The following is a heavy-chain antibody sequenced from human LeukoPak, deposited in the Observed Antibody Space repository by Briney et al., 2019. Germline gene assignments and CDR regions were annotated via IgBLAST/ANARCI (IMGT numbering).Heavy chain of an antibody. V-gene: IGHV3-66*01. J-gene: IGHJ6*02. Sequence: GGSLRLSCAASGFTVSSNYMSWVRQAPGKGLEWVSVIYSGGSTYYADSVKGRFTISRDNSKNTLYLQMNSLRAEDTAVYYCARDDQGYSYGNYYYYYGMDVWGQGTTVTVSS. CDR3: ARDDQGYSYGNYYYYYGMDV. CDR1: GFTVSSNY. CDR2: IYSGGST. D-gene: IGHD5-18*01.